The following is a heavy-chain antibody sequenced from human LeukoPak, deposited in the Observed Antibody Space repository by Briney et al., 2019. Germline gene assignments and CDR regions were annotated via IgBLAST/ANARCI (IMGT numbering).Heavy chain of an antibody. V-gene: IGHV3-43*01. CDR2: ISWDGGST. Sequence: GGSLRLSCAVSGFTFDDYTMHWVRQAPGKGLEWVSLISWDGGSTYYADSVKGRFTISRDNSKNSLYLQMNSLRTEDTALYYCAKTGSDWTLDWYFDLWSRGTLVTVSS. D-gene: IGHD2-21*02. CDR3: AKTGSDWTLDWYFDL. CDR1: GFTFDDYT. J-gene: IGHJ2*01.